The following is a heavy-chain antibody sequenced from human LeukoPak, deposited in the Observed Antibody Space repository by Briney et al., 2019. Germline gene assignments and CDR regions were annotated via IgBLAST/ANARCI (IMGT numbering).Heavy chain of an antibody. D-gene: IGHD2-15*01. CDR3: ARTSLDCSGGSCYSVWYFDL. CDR1: GGSISSYY. CDR2: IYYSGST. J-gene: IGHJ2*01. V-gene: IGHV4-59*01. Sequence: PSETLSLTCTVSGGSISSYYWSWIRQPPGKGLEWIGYIYYSGSTNYNPSLKSRVTISVDTSKNQFSLKLSSVTAADTAVYYCARTSLDCSGGSCYSVWYFDLWGRGTLVTASS.